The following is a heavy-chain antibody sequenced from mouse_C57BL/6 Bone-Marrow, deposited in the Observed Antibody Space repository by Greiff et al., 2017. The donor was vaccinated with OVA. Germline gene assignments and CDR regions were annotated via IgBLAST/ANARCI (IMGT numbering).Heavy chain of an antibody. CDR2: IDPEDGDT. V-gene: IGHV14-1*01. CDR1: GFNIKDYY. CDR3: TSDSSGPFAY. D-gene: IGHD3-2*02. Sequence: EVQLQQSGAELVRPGASVKLSCTASGFNIKDYYMHWVKQRPEQGLEWIGRIDPEDGDTEYAPKFQGKATMTADTSSNTAYLQLSSLTSEDTAVYDCTSDSSGPFAYWGQGTLVTVSA. J-gene: IGHJ3*01.